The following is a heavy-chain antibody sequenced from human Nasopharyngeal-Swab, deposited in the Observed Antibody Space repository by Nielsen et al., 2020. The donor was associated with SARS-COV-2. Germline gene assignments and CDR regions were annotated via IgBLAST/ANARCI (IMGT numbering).Heavy chain of an antibody. D-gene: IGHD3-10*01. CDR2: LYWDEDE. CDR1: GFSLNNNGVG. V-gene: IGHV2-5*02. CDR3: VHRGAISSPYDN. Sequence: SGSTLVKPTQTFTLTCTFSGFSLNNNGVGVGWIRQAPGKALEWLALLYWDEDERYSPSLKNRLTITKDTSKNQVVLTMTNLDPMDTATYFCVHRGAISSPYDNWGQGILVTVSS. J-gene: IGHJ4*02.